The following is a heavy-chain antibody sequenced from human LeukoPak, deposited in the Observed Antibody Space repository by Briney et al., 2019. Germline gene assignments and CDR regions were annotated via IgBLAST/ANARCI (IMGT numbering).Heavy chain of an antibody. Sequence: AGGSLRLSCAASGFTFSMSAMTWVRQGPGTVLEFVASIIYSGGATYYADSVKGRFTISRDNSKNTLYLQMNSLRAEDTALYYCGKDGLYYDGSEHVYYFDSWGQGTLVTVSS. V-gene: IGHV3-23*01. D-gene: IGHD3-22*01. J-gene: IGHJ4*02. CDR2: IIYSGGAT. CDR3: GKDGLYYDGSEHVYYFDS. CDR1: GFTFSMSA.